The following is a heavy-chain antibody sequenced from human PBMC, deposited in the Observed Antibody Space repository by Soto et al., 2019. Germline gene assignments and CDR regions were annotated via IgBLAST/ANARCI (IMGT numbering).Heavy chain of an antibody. CDR3: AKEAAAGLYYFDY. CDR2: ISGSGGST. Sequence: EVQLLESGGGLVQPGGSLRVSCAASGFTFSSYALSWVRLAPGKGLEWVSTISGSGGSTYYADSVKGRFIISRDNSKNTLYLQMNSLRAEDTAVYYCAKEAAAGLYYFDYWGQGTLVTVSS. CDR1: GFTFSSYA. V-gene: IGHV3-23*01. J-gene: IGHJ4*02. D-gene: IGHD6-13*01.